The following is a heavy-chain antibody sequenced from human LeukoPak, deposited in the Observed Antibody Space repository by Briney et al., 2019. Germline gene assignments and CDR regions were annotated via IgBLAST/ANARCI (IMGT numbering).Heavy chain of an antibody. V-gene: IGHV1-24*01. CDR1: GYTLTELS. CDR2: FDPEDGET. CDR3: ARASYDFWSGTQYYFDY. J-gene: IGHJ4*02. Sequence: ASVKVSCKVSGYTLTELSMHWVRQAPGKGLEWMGGFDPEDGETIYAQKFQGRVTMTEDTSTDTAYMELSSLRSEDTAVYYCARASYDFWSGTQYYFDYWGQGTLVTVSS. D-gene: IGHD3-3*01.